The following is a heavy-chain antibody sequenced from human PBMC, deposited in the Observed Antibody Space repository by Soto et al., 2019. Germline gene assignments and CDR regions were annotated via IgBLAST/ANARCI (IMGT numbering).Heavy chain of an antibody. J-gene: IGHJ4*02. CDR3: AKGRYDFWSPYYFDS. CDR1: GLNFDDFA. CDR2: VTWNSRVL. Sequence: GGSLRLSCVGTGLNFDDFAMHWVRQAPGKGLEWVSGVTWNSRVLAYADSVKGRFTISRDNARNSLYLQMDSLRDEDTALYYCAKGRYDFWSPYYFDSWGQGTLVTVSS. D-gene: IGHD3-3*01. V-gene: IGHV3-9*01.